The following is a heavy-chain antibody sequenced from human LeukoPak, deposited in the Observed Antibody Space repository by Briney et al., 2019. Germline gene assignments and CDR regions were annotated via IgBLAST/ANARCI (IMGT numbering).Heavy chain of an antibody. D-gene: IGHD1-1*01. CDR3: ARTKTEYYYYYGMDV. J-gene: IGHJ6*02. CDR1: GYTFTSYY. V-gene: IGHV1-8*02. Sequence: ASVKVSCKASGYTFTSYYMHWVRQAPGQGLEWMGWMNPNSGNTGYAQKFQGRVTMTRNTSISTAYMELSSLRSEDTAVYYCARTKTEYYYYYGMDVWGQGTTVTVSS. CDR2: MNPNSGNT.